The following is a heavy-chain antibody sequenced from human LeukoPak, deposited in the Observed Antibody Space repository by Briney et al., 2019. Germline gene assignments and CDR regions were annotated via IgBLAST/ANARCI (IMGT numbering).Heavy chain of an antibody. CDR1: GGTFSSHA. V-gene: IGHV1-69*13. J-gene: IGHJ4*02. Sequence: GASVKVSCKASGGTFSSHAINWVRQAPGQGLEWMGGIIPIFGTPKYAQRFQGRLTITAVESMTTTYMELSSLRADDTAVYHCARGWLAASTALTPYNYWGQGTLVTVSS. CDR2: IIPIFGTP. D-gene: IGHD4-23*01. CDR3: ARGWLAASTALTPYNY.